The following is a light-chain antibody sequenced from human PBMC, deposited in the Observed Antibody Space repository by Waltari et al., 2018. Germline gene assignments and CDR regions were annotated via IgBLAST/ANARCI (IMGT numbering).Light chain of an antibody. CDR1: QSVGRS. CDR2: GAS. CDR3: QHYVRLPAT. J-gene: IGKJ1*01. V-gene: IGKV3-20*01. Sequence: IVLTQSPGTLSLSPGESATLSCRASQSVGRSLAWYQEKPGPAPRLVIYGASSRPTGIPDRFSGRGSGTGFSLTISRLEPEDFAVYYCQHYVRLPATFGQGTKVEIK.